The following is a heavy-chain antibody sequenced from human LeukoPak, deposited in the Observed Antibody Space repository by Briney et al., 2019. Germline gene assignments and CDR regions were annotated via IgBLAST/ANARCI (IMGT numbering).Heavy chain of an antibody. Sequence: GGSLRLSCAASGFTVSGNYMNWVRQAPGKGLEWVSITYSGGSTYYVDSVKGRFSISRDNSKNTLYLQMNSLRAEDTAVYYCAKDPMVRGLTYDDWGQGTLVTVSS. D-gene: IGHD3-10*01. J-gene: IGHJ4*02. CDR3: AKDPMVRGLTYDD. CDR1: GFTVSGNY. CDR2: TYSGGST. V-gene: IGHV3-66*01.